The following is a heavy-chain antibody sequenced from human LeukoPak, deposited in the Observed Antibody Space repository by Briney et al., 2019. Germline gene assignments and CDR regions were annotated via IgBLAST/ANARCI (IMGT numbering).Heavy chain of an antibody. CDR1: GGTLSSYA. D-gene: IGHD1-26*01. J-gene: IGHJ4*02. V-gene: IGHV1-69*13. Sequence: PVKVSCKASGGTLSSYAISWVRQAPGPPLEWMGGIIPIFVTANYAQKFQGRVTITADESTSTAYMELRSLRSDDTAVYYCARDRASGSSNYFDYWGQGTLATVSS. CDR2: IIPIFVTA. CDR3: ARDRASGSSNYFDY.